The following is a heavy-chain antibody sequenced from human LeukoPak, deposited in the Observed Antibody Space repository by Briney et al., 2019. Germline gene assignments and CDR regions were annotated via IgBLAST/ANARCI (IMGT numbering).Heavy chain of an antibody. Sequence: SETLSLTCTVSGGSISGYFWSWIRQPAGKGLEWIGRIYSSGSNNYNPSLKSRVTMSLDTSKIHLSLNLSSVTAADTAVYYCAREPTSGREPTSGRPLDYWGQGTLVTVSS. CDR1: GGSISGYF. V-gene: IGHV4-4*07. CDR2: IYSSGSN. J-gene: IGHJ4*02. CDR3: AREPTSGREPTSGRPLDY. D-gene: IGHD5-12*01.